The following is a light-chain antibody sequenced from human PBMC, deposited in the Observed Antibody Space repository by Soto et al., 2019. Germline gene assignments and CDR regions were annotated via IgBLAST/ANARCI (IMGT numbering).Light chain of an antibody. CDR1: QSIGSW. J-gene: IGKJ1*01. V-gene: IGKV1-5*03. Sequence: DIQMTQSPSTLSASVGDTVSITCRASQSIGSWLAWYQQKPGKAPKVLIYLASSLESGVPSRFSGSGSGTEFTLTISSLQPDDFATYYCHQYDSYPETFGQGTKVELK. CDR3: HQYDSYPET. CDR2: LAS.